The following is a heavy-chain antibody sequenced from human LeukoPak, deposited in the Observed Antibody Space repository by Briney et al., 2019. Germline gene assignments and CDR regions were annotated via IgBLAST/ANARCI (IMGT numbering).Heavy chain of an antibody. Sequence: SETLSLTCTVSGVSISSYYWSWIRQPPGKGLEWIGYIYYSGSTNYNPSLKSRVTISVDTSKNQFSLKLNSVTAADTAVYYCARYRGSSPYYFDYWGQGTLVTVSS. CDR2: IYYSGST. J-gene: IGHJ4*02. D-gene: IGHD1-26*01. V-gene: IGHV4-59*12. CDR3: ARYRGSSPYYFDY. CDR1: GVSISSYY.